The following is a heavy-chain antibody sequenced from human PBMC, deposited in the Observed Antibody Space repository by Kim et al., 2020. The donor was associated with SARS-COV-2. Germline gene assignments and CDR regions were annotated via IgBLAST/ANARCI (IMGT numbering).Heavy chain of an antibody. D-gene: IGHD3-10*01. J-gene: IGHJ4*02. Sequence: GGSLRLSCTASGFTFGDYAMSWFRQAPGKGLEWVGFIRSKAYGGTTEYAASVKGRFTISRDDSKSIAYLQMNSLKTEDTAVYYCTREQITMVRGVRGYFDYWGQGTLVTVSS. CDR2: IRSKAYGGTT. CDR1: GFTFGDYA. CDR3: TREQITMVRGVRGYFDY. V-gene: IGHV3-49*03.